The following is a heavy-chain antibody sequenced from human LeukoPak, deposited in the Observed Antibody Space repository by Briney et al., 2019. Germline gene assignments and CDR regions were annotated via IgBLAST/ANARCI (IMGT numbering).Heavy chain of an antibody. D-gene: IGHD5-12*01. CDR1: GFTFNNYA. CDR2: VSGSGGST. Sequence: PGGSLRLSCAASGFTFNNYAMSWVRQAPGKGLEGGSGVSGSGGSTTYVDSVKGRFTISRDNSKNTMHLQLESLRVEDTAVYYCAKGSRYNSGLLHYMDVWGKGTTVTVSS. CDR3: AKGSRYNSGLLHYMDV. V-gene: IGHV3-23*01. J-gene: IGHJ6*03.